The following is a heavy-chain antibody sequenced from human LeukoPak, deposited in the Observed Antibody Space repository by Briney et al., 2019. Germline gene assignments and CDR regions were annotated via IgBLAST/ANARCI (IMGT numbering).Heavy chain of an antibody. V-gene: IGHV3-23*01. CDR3: AKDIQLST. J-gene: IGHJ3*01. CDR2: IGSSGGST. CDR1: GFTFSSAA. D-gene: IGHD5-24*01. Sequence: GGSLRLSCAASGFTFSSAAMTWVRQAPGKGLEWVPLIGSSGGSTYYADSVKGRFTISRDNSKNTLSLQMNSLRVEDTAIYYCAKDIQLSTWGLGTMVTVSS.